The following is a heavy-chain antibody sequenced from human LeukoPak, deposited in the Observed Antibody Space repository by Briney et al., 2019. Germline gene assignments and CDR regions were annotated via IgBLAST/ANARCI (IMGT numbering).Heavy chain of an antibody. J-gene: IGHJ3*02. CDR1: GFTFSNYY. Sequence: GGSLRLSCAASGFTFSNYYMSWIRQAPGKWLEWVSYISSSGSTIYYADSVKGRFTISRDNAKNSLYLQMNSLRAEDTAVYYCASGNYYDSRGDAFDISSQGTMVTVSS. CDR2: ISSSGSTI. D-gene: IGHD3-22*01. CDR3: ASGNYYDSRGDAFDI. V-gene: IGHV3-11*04.